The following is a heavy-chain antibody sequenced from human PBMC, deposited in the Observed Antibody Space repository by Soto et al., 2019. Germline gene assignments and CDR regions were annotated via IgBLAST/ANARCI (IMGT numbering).Heavy chain of an antibody. CDR2: ISWNSGSI. Sequence: PGGSLRLSCAASGFTFDDYAMHWVRQAPGKGLEWVSGISWNSGSIGYADSVKGRFTISRDNAKNSLYLQMNSLRAEDTALYYCAKDPGNYDSLYYFDYWGQGTLVTVSS. CDR3: AKDPGNYDSLYYFDY. J-gene: IGHJ4*02. CDR1: GFTFDDYA. D-gene: IGHD3-3*01. V-gene: IGHV3-9*01.